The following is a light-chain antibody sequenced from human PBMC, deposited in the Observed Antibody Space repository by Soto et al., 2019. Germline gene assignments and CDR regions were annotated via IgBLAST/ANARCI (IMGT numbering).Light chain of an antibody. CDR1: SGV. V-gene: IGLV2-8*01. CDR3: SSFTNSILV. Sequence: QSALTQPPSASGSPGQSVTISCTGTSGVSWYQQHPGKAPKLLIYEVTKRPSGVPDRFSGSKSGNTASLTVSGLQAEDEADYYCSSFTNSILVFGGVTKLTVL. CDR2: EVT. J-gene: IGLJ3*02.